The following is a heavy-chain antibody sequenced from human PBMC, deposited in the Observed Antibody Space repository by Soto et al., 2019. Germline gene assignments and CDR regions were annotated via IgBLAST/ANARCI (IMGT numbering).Heavy chain of an antibody. CDR3: ATSQKGYNWNYFDH. J-gene: IGHJ4*02. CDR1: GGSIRNGDYY. V-gene: IGHV4-30-4*01. Sequence: ASETLSLTCTVSGGSIRNGDYYWGWIRQPPGKGLEWIGYVYYSGTTYSHPSLNSRVSISVDTSENQFSLKLSAVTAADTAVYYCATSQKGYNWNYFDHWGQGALVTVSS. D-gene: IGHD1-20*01. CDR2: VYYSGTT.